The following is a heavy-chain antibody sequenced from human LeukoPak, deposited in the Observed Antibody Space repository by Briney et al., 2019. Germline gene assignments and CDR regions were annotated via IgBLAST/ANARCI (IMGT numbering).Heavy chain of an antibody. CDR1: GFTFSSYA. CDR3: AKGIPGGGIDY. D-gene: IGHD2-15*01. J-gene: IGHJ4*02. Sequence: GGSLRLSCAASGFTFSSYAMSWVRQAPGKGLEWVSAITGSGGDTYYADSARGRLTISRDNSKNTLYLQMTNLRVEDTAVYYCAKGIPGGGIDYWGQGTLVTVSS. V-gene: IGHV3-23*01. CDR2: ITGSGGDT.